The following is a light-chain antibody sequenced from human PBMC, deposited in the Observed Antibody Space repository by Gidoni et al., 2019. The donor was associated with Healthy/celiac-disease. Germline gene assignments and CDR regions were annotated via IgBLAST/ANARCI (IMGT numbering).Light chain of an antibody. CDR2: QDT. V-gene: IGLV3-1*01. CDR1: RLGDKY. CDR3: QAWDSNAEF. J-gene: IGLJ1*01. Sequence: SYELTQPPSVSVSPGQTSSITCSGDRLGDKYTYWYKQKPGQSPILVIYQDTKRPSGIPERFSGSNSGNTATLTISGTQALDEADYYCQAWDSNAEFFGTGTKVTVL.